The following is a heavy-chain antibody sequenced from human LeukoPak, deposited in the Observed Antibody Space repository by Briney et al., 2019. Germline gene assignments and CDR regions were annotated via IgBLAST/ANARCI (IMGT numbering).Heavy chain of an antibody. Sequence: SETLSLTCSVSGGSVRSGSYYWSWIRQPPGKVLELIGLMYYSGIANYNPSLRTRLTRSVDTSNNQVSLKVSSVTAADTAVYYCARRSSDGYYYYYMDVWGKGTTVTVSS. CDR3: ARRSSDGYYYYYMDV. J-gene: IGHJ6*03. V-gene: IGHV4-61*01. CDR2: MYYSGIA. D-gene: IGHD3-10*01. CDR1: GGSVRSGSYY.